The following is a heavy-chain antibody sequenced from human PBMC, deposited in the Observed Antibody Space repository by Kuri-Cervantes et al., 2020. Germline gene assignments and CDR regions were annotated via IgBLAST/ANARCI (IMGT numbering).Heavy chain of an antibody. Sequence: GGSLRLSCAASGFTVNNSYMSWVRQAPGKGLEWVSAISGSGGSTYYADSVKGRFTISRDNSKNTLYLQMNSLRAEDTAVYYCAKRKIAARPFDYWGQGTLVTVSS. J-gene: IGHJ4*02. CDR1: GFTVNNSY. CDR3: AKRKIAARPFDY. CDR2: ISGSGGST. V-gene: IGHV3-23*01. D-gene: IGHD6-6*01.